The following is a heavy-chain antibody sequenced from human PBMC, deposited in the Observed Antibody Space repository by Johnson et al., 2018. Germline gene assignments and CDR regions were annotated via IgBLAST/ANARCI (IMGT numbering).Heavy chain of an antibody. Sequence: QVQLVQSGGGVVQPGRSXRLSCAASGSIFSGYVMHWVRQAPGKGLEWEALKSHDGISKHYGDSVKDRLTISRADSNNTLYLEINSLRVEDTAVYYCARGGYSSGRAGIFDMWGQGTMVTVSS. V-gene: IGHV3-30*03. CDR3: ARGGYSSGRAGIFDM. D-gene: IGHD6-19*01. CDR1: GSIFSGYV. J-gene: IGHJ3*02. CDR2: KSHDGISK.